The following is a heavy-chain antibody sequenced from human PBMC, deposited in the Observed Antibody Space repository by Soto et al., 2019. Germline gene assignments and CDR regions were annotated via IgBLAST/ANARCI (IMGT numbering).Heavy chain of an antibody. CDR1: GFTFSAHW. D-gene: IGHD5-12*01. CDR2: IKQDGSEK. Sequence: GGSLRLSCVASGFTFSAHWMTWVRQAPGKGLEWVASIKQDGSEKFSVDSVKGRFTISRDNAKNSLYLQMSSLRTEDTAVYYCARKYSVYELFPDYWGPGTLVTVSS. CDR3: ARKYSVYELFPDY. J-gene: IGHJ4*02. V-gene: IGHV3-7*01.